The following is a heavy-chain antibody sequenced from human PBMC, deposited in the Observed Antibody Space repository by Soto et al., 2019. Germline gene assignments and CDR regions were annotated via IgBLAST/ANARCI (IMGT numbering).Heavy chain of an antibody. CDR3: AIPEGTTPAVGYFDL. D-gene: IGHD2-2*01. V-gene: IGHV4-59*08. CDR2: VYHSGKT. CDR1: GDYISSHY. Sequence: QVQLQESGPGLVKPSETLSLTCTVSGDYISSHYWSWIRQPPGKGLEWIGYVYHSGKTDSNPSLKSRVTISMDTSKNQISLSLTSVTAADTAVYYCAIPEGTTPAVGYFDLWGRGTLVTVSS. J-gene: IGHJ2*01.